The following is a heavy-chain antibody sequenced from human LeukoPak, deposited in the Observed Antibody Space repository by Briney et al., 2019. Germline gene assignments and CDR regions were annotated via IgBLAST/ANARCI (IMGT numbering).Heavy chain of an antibody. CDR2: IWYDGSNK. Sequence: GGSLRLSCAASGFTFSSYGMHWVRQAPGKGLEWVAVIWYDGSNKYYADSVKGRFTISRDNSKNTLYLQMNSLRAEDTAAYYCAKPTKVRYSSGWQYAYFDYWGQGTLVTVSS. V-gene: IGHV3-33*06. D-gene: IGHD6-19*01. J-gene: IGHJ4*02. CDR3: AKPTKVRYSSGWQYAYFDY. CDR1: GFTFSSYG.